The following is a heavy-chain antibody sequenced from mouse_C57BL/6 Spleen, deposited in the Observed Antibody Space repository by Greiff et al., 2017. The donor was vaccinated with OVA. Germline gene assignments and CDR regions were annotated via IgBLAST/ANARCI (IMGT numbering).Heavy chain of an antibody. CDR1: GYTFTDYY. Sequence: QVQLQQSGPELVKPGASVKISCKASGYTFTDYYINWVKQRPGQGLEWIGWIFPGSGSTYYNEKFKGKATLTVDKSSSTAYMLLSSLTSEDSAVYVGARSDYYYGSRGYFDYWGQGTTLTVSS. D-gene: IGHD1-1*01. CDR3: ARSDYYYGSRGYFDY. J-gene: IGHJ2*01. V-gene: IGHV1-75*01. CDR2: IFPGSGST.